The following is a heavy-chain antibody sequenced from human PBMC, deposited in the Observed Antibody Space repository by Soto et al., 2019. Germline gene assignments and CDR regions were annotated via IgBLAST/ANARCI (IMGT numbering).Heavy chain of an antibody. J-gene: IGHJ4*02. V-gene: IGHV3-48*01. D-gene: IGHD2-2*01. CDR1: GFTFSSYS. CDR3: AREFLDIVVVPAAIGYDY. CDR2: ISSSSSTI. Sequence: GGSLRLSCAASGFTFSSYSMNWVRQAPGKGLEWVSYISSSSSTIYYADSVKGRFTISRDNAKNSLYLQMNSLRAEDTAVYYCAREFLDIVVVPAAIGYDYWGQGTLVTVSS.